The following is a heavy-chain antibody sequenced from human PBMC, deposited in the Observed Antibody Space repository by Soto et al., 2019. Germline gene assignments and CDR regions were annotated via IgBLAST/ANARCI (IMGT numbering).Heavy chain of an antibody. CDR2: IYHSGST. D-gene: IGHD2-15*01. J-gene: IGHJ5*02. CDR3: SRGVVVVAATPGANWFDP. CDR1: GGSISSSNW. V-gene: IGHV4-4*02. Sequence: SETLSLTCAVSGGSISSSNWWSWVRQPPGKGLEWIGEIYHSGSTNYNPSLKSRVTISVDKSKNQFSLKLSSVTAADTAVYDCSRGVVVVAATPGANWFDPWGQGTLVTVS.